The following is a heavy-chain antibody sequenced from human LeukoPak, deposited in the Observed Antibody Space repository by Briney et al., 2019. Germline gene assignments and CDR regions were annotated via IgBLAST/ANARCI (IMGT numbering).Heavy chain of an antibody. V-gene: IGHV4-39*01. CDR3: ARQGNRTPLDL. CDR1: GGSIKSSDYY. J-gene: IGHJ4*02. D-gene: IGHD3-9*01. Sequence: SETLSLTCTLSGGSIKSSDYYWAWLRQSPGKGLEWIGTIYYSGSTYCNTSLKSRLTFSVDTSNNHFSLSLASVTASDTGLYFCARQGNRTPLDLWGQGILVTVSP. CDR2: IYYSGST.